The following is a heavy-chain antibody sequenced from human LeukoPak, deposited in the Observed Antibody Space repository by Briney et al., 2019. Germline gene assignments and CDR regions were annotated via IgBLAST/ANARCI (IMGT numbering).Heavy chain of an antibody. CDR2: INPSGGST. J-gene: IGHJ4*02. CDR1: GYTFTSYY. CDR3: AREDENCSGGSCYGGSDY. V-gene: IGHV1-46*01. D-gene: IGHD2-15*01. Sequence: ASVKVSCKASGYTFTSYYMHWVRQAPGQGLEWMGIINPSGGSTSYAQKFQGRVTMTRDTSTSTVYMELSSLRSEDTAVYYCAREDENCSGGSCYGGSDYWGQGTLVTVSS.